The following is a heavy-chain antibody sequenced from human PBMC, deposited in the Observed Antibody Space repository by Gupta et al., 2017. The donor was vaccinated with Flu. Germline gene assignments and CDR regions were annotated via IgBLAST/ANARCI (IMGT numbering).Heavy chain of an antibody. J-gene: IGHJ4*02. Sequence: EVQLVESRGGLVQSGGSLRLACSASGFTFSAYWMHWVRQAPGKGLVWVSRVNTDGNTTIYADSVRGRFTISRDNAKNTLYLELNSLRAEDTAVDDCARFLSGNVVWGQGTLVTVSS. CDR3: ARFLSGNVV. D-gene: IGHD3-10*01. CDR1: GFTFSAYW. CDR2: VNTDGNTT. V-gene: IGHV3-74*01.